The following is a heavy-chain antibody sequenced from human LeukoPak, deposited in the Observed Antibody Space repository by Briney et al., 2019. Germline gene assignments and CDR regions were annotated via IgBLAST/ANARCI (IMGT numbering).Heavy chain of an antibody. V-gene: IGHV3-48*03. CDR2: ISSSGGPI. CDR1: GITFSSYE. Sequence: GGSLRLSCVASGITFSSYEMNWVRQAPGKGLEWISCISSSGGPIYYADSVKGRFTISRDNAKNSLYLQMNSLRAEDTALYYCARGFRDTAMFLDYWGQGTLVNVSS. CDR3: ARGFRDTAMFLDY. J-gene: IGHJ4*02. D-gene: IGHD5-18*01.